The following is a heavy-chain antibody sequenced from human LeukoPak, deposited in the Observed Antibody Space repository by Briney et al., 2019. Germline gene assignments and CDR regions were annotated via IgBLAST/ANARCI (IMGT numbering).Heavy chain of an antibody. J-gene: IGHJ3*02. Sequence: SETLSLTCAVSGGSISSGGYSWSWIRQPPGKGLEWIGYIYHSGSTYYNTSLKSRVTISVDRSKNQFSLKLSSVTAADAAVYYCARGGYSYGDAFDIWGQGTMVTVSS. CDR2: IYHSGST. V-gene: IGHV4-30-2*01. CDR3: ARGGYSYGDAFDI. D-gene: IGHD5-18*01. CDR1: GGSISSGGYS.